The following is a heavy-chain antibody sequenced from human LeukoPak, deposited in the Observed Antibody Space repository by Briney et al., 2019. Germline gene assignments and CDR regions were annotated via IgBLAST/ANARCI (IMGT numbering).Heavy chain of an antibody. D-gene: IGHD5-12*01. CDR2: ISAYNGNT. Sequence: GASVKVSCKASGYTFTSYGISWVRQAPGQGLEWMGWISAYNGNTNYAQKLQGRVTMTTDTSTSTAYMELSRLRSDDTAVYYCARDPSKNSGYDFSYYYYMDVWGKGTTVTVSS. J-gene: IGHJ6*03. CDR3: ARDPSKNSGYDFSYYYYMDV. CDR1: GYTFTSYG. V-gene: IGHV1-18*01.